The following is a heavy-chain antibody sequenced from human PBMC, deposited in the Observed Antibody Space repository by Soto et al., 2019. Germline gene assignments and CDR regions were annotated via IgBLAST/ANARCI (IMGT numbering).Heavy chain of an antibody. CDR1: GGTFSSYT. V-gene: IGHV1-69*02. D-gene: IGHD2-15*01. CDR2: IIPILGIA. CDR3: ATLKPSVAATINNDY. Sequence: GASVKVSCKSSGGTFSSYTISWVRQAPGQGLEWMGRIIPILGIANYAQKFQGRVTITADKSTSTAYMELSSLRSEDTAVYYCATLKPSVAATINNDYWGQGTLVTVSS. J-gene: IGHJ4*02.